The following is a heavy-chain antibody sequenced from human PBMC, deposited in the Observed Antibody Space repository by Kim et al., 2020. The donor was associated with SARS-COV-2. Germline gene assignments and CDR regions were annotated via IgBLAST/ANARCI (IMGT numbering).Heavy chain of an antibody. D-gene: IGHD3-10*01. J-gene: IGHJ3*02. CDR3: ARSTMVRGVIISQGVPDAFDI. CDR1: GYSFTSYW. CDR2: IYPGDSDT. V-gene: IGHV5-51*01. Sequence: GESLKISCKGSGYSFTSYWIGWVRQMPGKGLEWMGIIYPGDSDTRYSPSFQGQVTISADKSISTAYLQWSSLKASDTAMYYCARSTMVRGVIISQGVPDAFDIWGQGTMVTVSS.